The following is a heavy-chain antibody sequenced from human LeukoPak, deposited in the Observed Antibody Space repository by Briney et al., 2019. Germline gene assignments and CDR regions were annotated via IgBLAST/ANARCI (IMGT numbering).Heavy chain of an antibody. V-gene: IGHV4-39*07. CDR2: IHYSGIT. D-gene: IGHD3-3*01. CDR1: DGSISSGSYY. J-gene: IGHJ2*01. CDR3: ARGRTEGYDFWSGYPDGCFDL. Sequence: SETLSLTCTVSDGSISSGSYYWGWIRQPPGKGLEWIANIHYSGITYYNPSLKSRVTISVDTSKNQFSLKLSSVTAADTAVYYCARGRTEGYDFWSGYPDGCFDLWGRGTLVTVSS.